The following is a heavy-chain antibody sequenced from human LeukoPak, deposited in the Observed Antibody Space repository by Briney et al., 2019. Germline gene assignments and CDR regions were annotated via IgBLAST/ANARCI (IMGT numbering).Heavy chain of an antibody. CDR2: MNPSSGNT. Sequence: ASVKVSCKASGYTFTSYDINWVRQATGQGLEWMGWMNPSSGNTGYAQKFQGRVTMTRDTSISTLYMELTRLRSDDTAVYFCARDPSHFYYTDVWGRGTTVTVSS. CDR1: GYTFTSYD. V-gene: IGHV1-8*01. D-gene: IGHD6-6*01. J-gene: IGHJ6*03. CDR3: ARDPSHFYYTDV.